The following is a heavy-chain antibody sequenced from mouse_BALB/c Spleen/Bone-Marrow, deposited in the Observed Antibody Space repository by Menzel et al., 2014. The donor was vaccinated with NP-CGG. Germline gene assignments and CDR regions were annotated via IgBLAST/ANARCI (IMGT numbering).Heavy chain of an antibody. CDR3: ARGGDNFAWFAY. CDR1: GYTFTTYW. V-gene: IGHV1-69*02. J-gene: IGHJ3*01. D-gene: IGHD1-3*01. CDR2: VDPSDGYT. Sequence: VQLQQSGAELVTPGASVKLSCKASGYTFTTYWMHWVKQRPGHGHEWIGQVDPSDGYTNYSQMFKGKATLTVDKSSSTAYMQLSSLSSEDSAVYYCARGGDNFAWFAYWGQGTLVTVSA.